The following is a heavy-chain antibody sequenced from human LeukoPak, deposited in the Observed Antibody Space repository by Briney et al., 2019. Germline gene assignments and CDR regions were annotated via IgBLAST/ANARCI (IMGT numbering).Heavy chain of an antibody. J-gene: IGHJ6*02. CDR3: ARGARGRYSSSYYYGMDV. CDR1: GGSFSGYY. Sequence: SETLSLTCAVYGGSFSGYYWSWIRQPPGKGLEGIGEINHSGSTNYNPSLKSRVTISVDTSKNQFSLKLSSVTAADTAVYYCARGARGRYSSSYYYGMDVWGQGTTVTVSS. V-gene: IGHV4-34*01. D-gene: IGHD6-6*01. CDR2: INHSGST.